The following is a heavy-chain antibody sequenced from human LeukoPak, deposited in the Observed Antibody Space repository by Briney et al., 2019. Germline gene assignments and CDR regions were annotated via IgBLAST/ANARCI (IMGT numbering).Heavy chain of an antibody. V-gene: IGHV4-59*01. CDR2: IYYSGST. CDR1: GGSISSYY. D-gene: IGHD5-12*01. Sequence: SETLSLTCTVSGGSISSYYWSWIRQPPGKGLEWIGYIYYSGSTNYNPSLKSRVTISVDTSKNQFSLKLSSVTAADTAVYYCARGVITGYDGKIDYWGQGTLVTVSS. J-gene: IGHJ4*02. CDR3: ARGVITGYDGKIDY.